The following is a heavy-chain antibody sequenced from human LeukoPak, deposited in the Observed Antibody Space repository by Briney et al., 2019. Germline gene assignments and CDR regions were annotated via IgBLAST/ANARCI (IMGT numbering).Heavy chain of an antibody. J-gene: IGHJ5*02. CDR1: GGSISSSSYY. Sequence: SETLSLTCTVSGGSISSSSYYWGWIRQPPGKGLEWIGSIYYSGSTYYNPSLKSRVTISVDTSKNQFSLKLSSVTAADTAVYYCARNDFWSGYYPYNWFDPWGQGTLVTVSP. V-gene: IGHV4-39*01. CDR3: ARNDFWSGYYPYNWFDP. CDR2: IYYSGST. D-gene: IGHD3-3*01.